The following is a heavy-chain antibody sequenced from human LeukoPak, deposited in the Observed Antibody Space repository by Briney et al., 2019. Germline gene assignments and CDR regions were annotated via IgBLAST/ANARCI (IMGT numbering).Heavy chain of an antibody. D-gene: IGHD6-19*01. CDR2: ISGSGGST. V-gene: IGHV3-23*01. J-gene: IGHJ1*01. CDR3: AKDLAVATVEYFQH. CDR1: GFTFSSYA. Sequence: GGSLRLSCAASGFTFSSYAMSWVRQAPGKGLQWVSTISGSGGSTYYADSVKGRFTISRDNSKNTLYLQMNSLRAEDTAVYYCAKDLAVATVEYFQHWGQGTLVTVSS.